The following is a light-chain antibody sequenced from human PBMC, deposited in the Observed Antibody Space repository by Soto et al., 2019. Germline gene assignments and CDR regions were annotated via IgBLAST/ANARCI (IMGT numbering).Light chain of an antibody. CDR1: QSISSSY. CDR2: GAS. V-gene: IGKV3-20*01. Sequence: EIVLTQSPGTLSLSPGDRATLSCRASQSISSSYLAWYQQKPGQAPRLLIYGASTRATGLPVRFSGSGSGTDFTLTISRLEPEDFAVYYCQQYGRSPGTFGQGTKLEIK. CDR3: QQYGRSPGT. J-gene: IGKJ2*01.